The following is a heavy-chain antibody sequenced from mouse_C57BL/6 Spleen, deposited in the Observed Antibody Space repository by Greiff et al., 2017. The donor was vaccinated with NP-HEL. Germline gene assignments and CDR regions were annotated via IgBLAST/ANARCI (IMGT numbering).Heavy chain of an antibody. V-gene: IGHV1-72*01. Sequence: QVQLQQPGAELVKPGASVKLSCKASGYTFTSYWMHWVKQRPGRGLEWSGRIDPNSGGTKYNEKFKSTATMTVVKPSRTAYMQLSRRTSEDSAVYYCARGDCDGAWFAYWGQGTLVTVSA. CDR3: ARGDCDGAWFAY. J-gene: IGHJ3*01. CDR1: GYTFTSYW. D-gene: IGHD2-13*01. CDR2: IDPNSGGT.